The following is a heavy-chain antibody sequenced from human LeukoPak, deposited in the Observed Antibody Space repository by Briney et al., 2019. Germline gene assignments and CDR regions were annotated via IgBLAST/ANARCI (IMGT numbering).Heavy chain of an antibody. V-gene: IGHV3-23*01. CDR3: AKDPYGTRYFDY. Sequence: PGGSLRLSCAASGFTFSSYWMSWVRQAPGKGLEWVSAISGSGGSTYYADSVKGRFTISRDNSKNTLYLQMNSLRAEDTAVYYCAKDPYGTRYFDYWGQGTLVTVSS. CDR2: ISGSGGST. CDR1: GFTFSSYW. J-gene: IGHJ4*02. D-gene: IGHD2-2*01.